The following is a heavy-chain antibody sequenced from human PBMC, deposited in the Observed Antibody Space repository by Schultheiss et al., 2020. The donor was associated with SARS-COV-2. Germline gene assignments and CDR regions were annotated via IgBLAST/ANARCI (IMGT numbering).Heavy chain of an antibody. CDR1: GGSITSDH. V-gene: IGHV4-59*01. CDR2: IYYTGST. Sequence: SETLSLTCTVSGGSITSDHWSWIRQPPGKGLEWIGYIYYTGSTNYNPSLKSRVSIAVDTSENQVSLRLTSVTAADTAVYYCARGPRSYSSSSYFYYYGMDVWGQGTTVTVSS. D-gene: IGHD6-6*01. J-gene: IGHJ6*02. CDR3: ARGPRSYSSSSYFYYYGMDV.